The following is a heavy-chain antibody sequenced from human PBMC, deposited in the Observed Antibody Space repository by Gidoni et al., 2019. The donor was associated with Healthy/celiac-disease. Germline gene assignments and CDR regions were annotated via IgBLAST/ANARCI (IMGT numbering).Heavy chain of an antibody. V-gene: IGHV3-15*01. Sequence: EVQLVESGGGLVKPGGSLRLSCAASGFTFSNAWMSWVRQAPGKGLEWVGRIKSKTDGGTTDYAAPVKGRFTISRDDSKNTLYLQMNSLKTEDTAVYYCTTAYYYGSDPEFDYWGQGTLVTVSS. CDR2: IKSKTDGGTT. J-gene: IGHJ4*02. D-gene: IGHD3-10*01. CDR3: TTAYYYGSDPEFDY. CDR1: GFTFSNAW.